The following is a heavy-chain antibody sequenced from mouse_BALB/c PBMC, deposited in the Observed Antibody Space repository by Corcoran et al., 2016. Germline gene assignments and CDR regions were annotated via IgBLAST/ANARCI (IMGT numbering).Heavy chain of an antibody. J-gene: IGHJ4*01. V-gene: IGHV1S136*01. CDR3: ARLYPGIAMDY. Sequence: EIKLQQSGPELVKPGASVQMSCKASGYTFTSYVMHWVKQKPGQGLEWIGYINPYNDGTKYNEKFKGKATLTSDKSSSTAYMELSSLTSEDSAVYYCARLYPGIAMDYWGQGTSVTVSS. CDR1: GYTFTSYV. CDR2: INPYNDGT.